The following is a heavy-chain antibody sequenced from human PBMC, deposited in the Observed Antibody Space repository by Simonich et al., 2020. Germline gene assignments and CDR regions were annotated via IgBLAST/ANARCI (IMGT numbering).Heavy chain of an antibody. J-gene: IGHJ6*03. CDR3: ARDGLGTAYYYYMDV. V-gene: IGHV3-7*01. D-gene: IGHD7-27*01. CDR2: IKQDGSEK. Sequence: EVQLVESGGGLVQPGGSLRLSCAASGFTFSSYWMSWVSQAPGKGLEWVANIKQDGSEKYYVDSVTGRFTISRDNAKNSLYLQMNSLRAEDTAVYYCARDGLGTAYYYYMDVWGKGTTVTVSS. CDR1: GFTFSSYW.